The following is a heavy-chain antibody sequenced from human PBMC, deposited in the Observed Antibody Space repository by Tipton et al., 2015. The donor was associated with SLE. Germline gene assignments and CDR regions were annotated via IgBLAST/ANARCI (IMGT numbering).Heavy chain of an antibody. D-gene: IGHD1-1*01. V-gene: IGHV4-61*09. CDR1: GGSITSGSYY. CDR2: VYATGST. Sequence: TLSLTCTVSGGSITSGSYYWSWIRQPAGKGLEWIGHVYATGSTYYNPSLKSRVTISLDSSKNQISLKLSSVSAADTAVYYCARVQRGPRSFDLWGRGTLVTVSS. J-gene: IGHJ2*01. CDR3: ARVQRGPRSFDL.